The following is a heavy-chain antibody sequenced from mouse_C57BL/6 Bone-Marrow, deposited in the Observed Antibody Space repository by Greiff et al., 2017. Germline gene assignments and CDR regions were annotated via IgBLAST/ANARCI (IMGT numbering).Heavy chain of an antibody. D-gene: IGHD2-1*01. J-gene: IGHJ4*01. CDR2: ISSGSSTI. CDR1: GFTFSDYG. V-gene: IGHV5-17*01. CDR3: ARQGNYRYYYAMDY. Sequence: EVQVVASGGGLVKPGGSLKLSCAASGFTFSDYGMHWVRQAPEKGLEWVAYISSGSSTIYYADTVKGRFTISRDNAKNTLFLQMTSLRSEDTAMYYCARQGNYRYYYAMDYWGQGTSVTVSS.